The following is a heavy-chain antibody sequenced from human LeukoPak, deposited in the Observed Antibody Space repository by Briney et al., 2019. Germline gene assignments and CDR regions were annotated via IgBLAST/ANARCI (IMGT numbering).Heavy chain of an antibody. CDR3: ARGGYSYGYHWFDP. D-gene: IGHD5-18*01. V-gene: IGHV4-30-4*01. Sequence: PSQTLSLTCTVSGGSISSGDYYWSWIRQPPGKGLEWIGYIYYSGSTYYNPSLKSRVTISVDTSKNQFSLKLSSVTAADTAVYYCARGGYSYGYHWFDPWGQGTLVTVSS. CDR2: IYYSGST. J-gene: IGHJ5*02. CDR1: GGSISSGDYY.